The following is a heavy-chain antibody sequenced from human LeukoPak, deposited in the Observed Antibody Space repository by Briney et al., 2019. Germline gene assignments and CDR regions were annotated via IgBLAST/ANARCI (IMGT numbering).Heavy chain of an antibody. J-gene: IGHJ4*02. Sequence: GGSLRLSCAASGFTFNYSWMSWVRQAPGKGLEWVANIKQRGSEKSYVDSVKGRFSISRDNTKNSVFLQMNSLRAEDTAVYYCARVGIDYLASYHFDHWGRGTPVTVSS. V-gene: IGHV3-7*01. CDR1: GFTFNYSW. CDR2: IKQRGSEK. D-gene: IGHD2/OR15-2a*01. CDR3: ARVGIDYLASYHFDH.